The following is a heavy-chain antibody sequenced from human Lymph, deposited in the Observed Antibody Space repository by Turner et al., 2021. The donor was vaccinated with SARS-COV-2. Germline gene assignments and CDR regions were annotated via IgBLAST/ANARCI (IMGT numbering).Heavy chain of an antibody. D-gene: IGHD4-17*01. Sequence: EVQLVESGGGLVKPGGSLRLSCSASGFTFSTYSMNWVRQAPGKGLEWISSISSNSSYIYYADSVKGRFTNARDDTKNSLYLQMNSLGAEDKAVDYCAKDIPTTADYFDYWGQGTLVTVSS. CDR2: ISSNSSYI. CDR3: AKDIPTTADYFDY. J-gene: IGHJ4*02. CDR1: GFTFSTYS. V-gene: IGHV3-21*01.